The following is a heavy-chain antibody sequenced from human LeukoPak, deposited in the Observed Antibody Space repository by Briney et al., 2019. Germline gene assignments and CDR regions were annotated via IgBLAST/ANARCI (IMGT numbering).Heavy chain of an antibody. CDR2: IWYDGSNK. CDR3: ARGGPDPYCSSTSCYNHYFDY. Sequence: AGGSLRLSCAASGFTFSSYGMHWVRQAPGKGLGWVAVIWYDGSNKYYADSVKGRFTISRDNSKNTLYLQMNSLRAEDTAVYYCARGGPDPYCSSTSCYNHYFDYWGQGTLVTVSS. D-gene: IGHD2-2*02. J-gene: IGHJ4*02. CDR1: GFTFSSYG. V-gene: IGHV3-33*01.